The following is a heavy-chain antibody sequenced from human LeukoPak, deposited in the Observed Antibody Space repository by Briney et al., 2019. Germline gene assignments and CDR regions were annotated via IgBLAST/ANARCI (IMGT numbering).Heavy chain of an antibody. CDR3: AKATPWTSKRFIAAAAPFDC. V-gene: IGHV3-23*01. CDR2: ISGSCGST. Sequence: PGGSLRLSCAVSGFTFSSYAMSWVRQAPGKGLEWVPAISGSCGSTYYADSVKDRFTISRDNSKNTLYLQMNSLRAEDTAVYYCAKATPWTSKRFIAAAAPFDCWGQGTLVTVSS. D-gene: IGHD6-13*01. CDR1: GFTFSSYA. J-gene: IGHJ4*02.